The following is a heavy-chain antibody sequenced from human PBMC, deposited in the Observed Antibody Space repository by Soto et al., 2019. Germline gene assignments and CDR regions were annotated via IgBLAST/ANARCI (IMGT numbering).Heavy chain of an antibody. V-gene: IGHV3-11*06. J-gene: IGHJ4*02. Sequence: GGSLRLSCAASGFTFSAYYMSWIRQAPGKGLEWVSYISSSSSYTNYADLVKGRFTISRDNAKNSLYLQMYSLRAEDTAVYYCARVLRGDYYDSSAPGYFDYWGQGTLVTVSS. CDR3: ARVLRGDYYDSSAPGYFDY. CDR2: ISSSSSYT. CDR1: GFTFSAYY. D-gene: IGHD3-22*01.